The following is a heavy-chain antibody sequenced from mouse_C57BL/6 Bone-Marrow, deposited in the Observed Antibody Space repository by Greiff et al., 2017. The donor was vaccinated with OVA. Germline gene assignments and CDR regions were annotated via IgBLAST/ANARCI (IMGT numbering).Heavy chain of an antibody. CDR2: ISDGGSYT. Sequence: EVMLVESGGGLVKPGGSLKLSCAASGFTFSSYAMSWVRQTPEKRLEWVATISDGGSYTYYPDNVKGRFTISRDNAKNNLYLQMSHLKSEDTAMYYCASLRSDYGGQGTTLTVSS. D-gene: IGHD1-1*01. V-gene: IGHV5-4*03. J-gene: IGHJ2*01. CDR3: ASLRSDY. CDR1: GFTFSSYA.